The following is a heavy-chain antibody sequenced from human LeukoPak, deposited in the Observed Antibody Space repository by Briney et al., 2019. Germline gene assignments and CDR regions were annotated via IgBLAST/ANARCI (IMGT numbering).Heavy chain of an antibody. CDR1: GFTFSSYA. D-gene: IGHD6-13*01. CDR2: ISGSGGST. CDR3: AKRRGIAAAGTENWFDP. J-gene: IGHJ5*02. Sequence: PGGSLRLSCAASGFTFSSYAMSWVRQAPGKGLEWVSAISGSGGSTYYADSVKGRFTISRDNSKNTLYLQMNSLRAEDTAVYYCAKRRGIAAAGTENWFDPWAREPWSPSPQ. V-gene: IGHV3-23*01.